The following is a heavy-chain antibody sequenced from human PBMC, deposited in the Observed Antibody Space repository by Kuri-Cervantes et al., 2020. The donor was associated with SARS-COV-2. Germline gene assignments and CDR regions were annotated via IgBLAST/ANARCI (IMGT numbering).Heavy chain of an antibody. CDR2: ISSSSSYI. Sequence: GESLKISCAASGFTFSSYSMNWVRQAPGKGLEWVSSISSSSSYIYYADSVKGRFTISRDNSKNTLYLQMNSLRAEDTAVYYCASNRDNWNDVVDAFDIWGQGTMVTVSS. CDR1: GFTFSSYS. V-gene: IGHV3-21*01. J-gene: IGHJ3*02. CDR3: ASNRDNWNDVVDAFDI. D-gene: IGHD1-20*01.